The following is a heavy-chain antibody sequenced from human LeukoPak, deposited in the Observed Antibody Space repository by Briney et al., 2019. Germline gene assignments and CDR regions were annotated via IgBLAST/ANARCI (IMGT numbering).Heavy chain of an antibody. CDR1: GFTFSTYG. CDR3: AKEIWPTVATPGHTHFDY. CDR2: IRYDGRNK. J-gene: IGHJ4*02. Sequence: GGSLRLSCAASGFTFSTYGMHWVRQAPGKGLEWVAFIRYDGRNKYYADSVKGRFTISRDNSKNTLCLQMNILRAEDTAVYYCAKEIWPTVATPGHTHFDYWGQGTLVTVSS. D-gene: IGHD4-17*01. V-gene: IGHV3-30*02.